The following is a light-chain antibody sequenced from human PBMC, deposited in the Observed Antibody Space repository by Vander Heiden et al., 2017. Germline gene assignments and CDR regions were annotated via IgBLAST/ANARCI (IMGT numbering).Light chain of an antibody. Sequence: DIQMTQSPSALSASVGDSVTFTCRASQSISTYLNWDQQKPGKAPKLRIHAASTLQSGVPSRFSGSGSGTDFTLIISSLQPEDFATYYCQQSDSTPWTFGQGTKVEIK. J-gene: IGKJ1*01. CDR3: QQSDSTPWT. V-gene: IGKV1-39*01. CDR1: QSISTY. CDR2: AAS.